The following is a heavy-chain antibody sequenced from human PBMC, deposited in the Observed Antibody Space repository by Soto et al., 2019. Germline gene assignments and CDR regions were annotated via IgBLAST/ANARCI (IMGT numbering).Heavy chain of an antibody. V-gene: IGHV3-30*18. CDR2: ISYDGSNR. D-gene: IGHD3-22*01. CDR3: AKGGYYDSSGYLGWLDY. CDR1: GFTFSSYG. J-gene: IGHJ4*02. Sequence: QVQLVESGGGVVQPGRSLRLSCAASGFTFSSYGIHWVRQAPGKGLEWVAVISYDGSNRYYADSVKGRITISRDNAKNTLYLQMKRLGAEDTAVYYCAKGGYYDSSGYLGWLDYWGQGTLVTVSS.